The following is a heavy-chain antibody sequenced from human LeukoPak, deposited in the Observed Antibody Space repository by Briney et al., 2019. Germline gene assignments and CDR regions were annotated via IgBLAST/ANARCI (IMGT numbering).Heavy chain of an antibody. D-gene: IGHD3-22*01. J-gene: IGHJ4*02. CDR1: GFTFSSYA. CDR3: ARDLTGWGESSGYSDY. CDR2: ISYDGTNK. V-gene: IGHV3-30*01. Sequence: GRSLRLSCAASGFTFSSYAMHWVRQAPGKGLEWVALISYDGTNKFYEDSVKGRFTISRDNSKNTLFLKVNSLRAEDTAVYYCARDLTGWGESSGYSDYWGQGTLVTVSS.